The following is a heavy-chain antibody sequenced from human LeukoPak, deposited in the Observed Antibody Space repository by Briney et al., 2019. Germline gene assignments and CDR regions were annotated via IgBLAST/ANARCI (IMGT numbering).Heavy chain of an antibody. CDR3: ARAGGGN. J-gene: IGHJ4*02. V-gene: IGHV3-30*04. Sequence: GRSLRLSCAASGFTFSSYAMHWVRQAPGKGLERVAVISYDGSNKYYADSVKGRFTISRDNSKNTLYLQMNSLRAEDTAVYYCARAGGGNWGQGTLVTVSS. D-gene: IGHD3-10*01. CDR1: GFTFSSYA. CDR2: ISYDGSNK.